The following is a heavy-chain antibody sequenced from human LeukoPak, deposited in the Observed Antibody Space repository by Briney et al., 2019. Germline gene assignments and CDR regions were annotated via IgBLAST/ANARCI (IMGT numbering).Heavy chain of an antibody. D-gene: IGHD3-22*01. V-gene: IGHV3-30-3*01. CDR3: VRGRYYYDSSGYLDY. J-gene: IGHJ4*02. CDR1: GFTFSSYA. Sequence: PGGSLRLSCAASGFTFSSYAMSWVRQAPGKGLEWVALISYHGSDEYYADSVKGRFTISRDNSKNTLYLQMNSLRAEDTALYYCVRGRYYYDSSGYLDYWGQGTLVTVSS. CDR2: ISYHGSDE.